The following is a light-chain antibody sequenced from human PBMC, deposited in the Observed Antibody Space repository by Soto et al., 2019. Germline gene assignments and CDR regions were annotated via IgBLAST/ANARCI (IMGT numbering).Light chain of an antibody. CDR1: SSDVGGYNY. J-gene: IGLJ1*01. CDR2: EVS. V-gene: IGLV2-14*01. CDR3: SSYTSSSLYV. Sequence: QSALTQPASVSGSPGQSITISCTGPSSDVGGYNYVSWYQQHPGKAPKLMIYEVSNRPSGVSNRFSGSKSGNTASLTSSGLQAEDEADYYCSSYTSSSLYVFGTGTKLTVL.